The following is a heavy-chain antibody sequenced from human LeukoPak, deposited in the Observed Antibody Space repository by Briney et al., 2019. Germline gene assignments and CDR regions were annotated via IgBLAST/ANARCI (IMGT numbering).Heavy chain of an antibody. V-gene: IGHV3-74*01. J-gene: IGHJ4*02. CDR2: INSDGSST. CDR3: ARGHRSSGWYLFDY. CDR1: GFTFSSYW. Sequence: GGSLRLSCAASGFTFSSYWMHWVRQAPGKGLVWVSRINSDGSSTSYADSVKGRFTISRDNAKNTLYLQMNSLRAEDTAVYYCARGHRSSGWYLFDYWGQGTLVTVSS. D-gene: IGHD6-19*01.